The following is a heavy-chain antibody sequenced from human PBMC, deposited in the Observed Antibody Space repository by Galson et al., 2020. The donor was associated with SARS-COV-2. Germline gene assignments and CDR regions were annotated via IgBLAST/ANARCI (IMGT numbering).Heavy chain of an antibody. D-gene: IGHD2-15*01. CDR2: MSASGISI. J-gene: IGHJ4*02. CDR3: ARDEYWSGAFDY. CDR1: GFTVSRYD. V-gene: IGHV3-48*03. Sequence: GESLKISCGVSGFTVSRYDMTWVRQIPGKGLEWVSYMSASGISIYYADAVQGRFTIYRDNTKNSLFLQMNSLRAEDTGLYFCARDEYWSGAFDYWGQGTHVTVSS.